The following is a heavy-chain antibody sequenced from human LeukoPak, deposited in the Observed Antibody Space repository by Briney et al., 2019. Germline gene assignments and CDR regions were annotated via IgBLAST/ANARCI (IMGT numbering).Heavy chain of an antibody. Sequence: PGGSLRLSCAASGLTFSSYGMSWVRQAPGKGLEWVSAISGSGGSTYYADSVKGRFTISRDNSKNRVYLQMNSLRVEDTAVYYCAKGGSWYRPTFFDYWGQGTLVTASS. CDR3: AKGGSWYRPTFFDY. CDR1: GLTFSSYG. CDR2: ISGSGGST. J-gene: IGHJ4*02. V-gene: IGHV3-23*01. D-gene: IGHD6-13*01.